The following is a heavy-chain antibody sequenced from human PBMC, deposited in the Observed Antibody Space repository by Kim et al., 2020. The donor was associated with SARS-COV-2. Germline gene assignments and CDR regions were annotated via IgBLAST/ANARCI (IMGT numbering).Heavy chain of an antibody. J-gene: IGHJ5*02. CDR3: ARHGCTGGVCYFDP. CDR2: IYYTGTT. Sequence: SETLSLTCTVSGGSISSSDYYWGWIRQPPGKGLEWIGSIYYTGTTYYNPSLKSRVTISVDTSKNQFSLKLSPVTDATVFYCARHGCTGGVCYFDPWGQGT. CDR1: GGSISSSDYY. V-gene: IGHV4-39*01. D-gene: IGHD2-8*02.